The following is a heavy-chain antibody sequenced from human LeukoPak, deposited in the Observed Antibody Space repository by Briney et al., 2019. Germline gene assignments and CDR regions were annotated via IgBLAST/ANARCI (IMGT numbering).Heavy chain of an antibody. Sequence: SQTLSLTCTVSGGSISSGSYYWSWIRQPAGKGLEWIGRIYTSGSTNYNPSLKSRVTISVDTSKNHFSLKLTSVTAADTAVYYCFAISEGHTSPTFFWGQGTLVTVSS. CDR1: GGSISSGSYY. J-gene: IGHJ4*02. V-gene: IGHV4-61*02. D-gene: IGHD2/OR15-2a*01. CDR3: FAISEGHTSPTFF. CDR2: IYTSGST.